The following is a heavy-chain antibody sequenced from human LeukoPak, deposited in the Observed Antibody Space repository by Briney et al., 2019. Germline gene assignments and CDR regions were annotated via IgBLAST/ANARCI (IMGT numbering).Heavy chain of an antibody. CDR3: ARGPRGSDYSSSWYANFDY. V-gene: IGHV1-46*01. D-gene: IGHD6-13*01. Sequence: ASVKVSCKASGYTFTSYYMHWVRQAPGQGLEWMGIINPSGGSSSYAQKFQGRVTMTRDMSTSTVYMELSSLRSEDTAVYYCARGPRGSDYSSSWYANFDYWGQGTLVTVSS. CDR1: GYTFTSYY. J-gene: IGHJ4*02. CDR2: INPSGGSS.